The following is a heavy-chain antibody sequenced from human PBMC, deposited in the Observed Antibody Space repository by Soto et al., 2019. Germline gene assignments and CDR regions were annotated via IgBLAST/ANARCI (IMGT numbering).Heavy chain of an antibody. CDR3: AKWVSAGTFHYFYMDV. V-gene: IGHV3-23*01. Sequence: GGSLRLSCAASGFIFSSYAMSWVRQAPGKGLEWVSCISGSGGNTYYADSVKGRFTISRDNSKNRLFLQMNSLRAEDTAVYYCAKWVSAGTFHYFYMDVWGKGTTVTVSS. D-gene: IGHD6-13*01. CDR2: ISGSGGNT. J-gene: IGHJ6*03. CDR1: GFIFSSYA.